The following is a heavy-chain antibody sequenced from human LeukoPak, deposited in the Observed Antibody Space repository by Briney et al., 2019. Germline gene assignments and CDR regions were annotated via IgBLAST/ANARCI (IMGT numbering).Heavy chain of an antibody. Sequence: SETLSLTCTVSGGSISSYYWSWIRQPPGKGLEWIGYIYYSGSTYYNPSLKSRVTISVDTSKNQFSLKLSSLTAADTAVYYCARVYTGSSWDYYYYMDVWGKGTTVTVSS. CDR3: ARVYTGSSWDYYYYMDV. D-gene: IGHD6-13*01. CDR1: GGSISSYY. J-gene: IGHJ6*03. CDR2: IYYSGST. V-gene: IGHV4-59*08.